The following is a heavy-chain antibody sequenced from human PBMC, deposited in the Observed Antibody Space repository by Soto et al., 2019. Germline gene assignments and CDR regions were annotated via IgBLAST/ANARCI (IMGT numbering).Heavy chain of an antibody. J-gene: IGHJ5*02. CDR2: IYYGGST. D-gene: IGHD3-22*01. CDR1: GGSISSYY. V-gene: IGHV4-59*01. Sequence: SETLSLTCTVSGGSISSYYWSWIRQTPGKGLEWIGYIYYGGSTNYNPSLKSRVTILVDTSKNQFSLKLSSVTAADTAVYFCAIVPSYYFDSSGYYSWFDPWGQGTLVTVSS. CDR3: AIVPSYYFDSSGYYSWFDP.